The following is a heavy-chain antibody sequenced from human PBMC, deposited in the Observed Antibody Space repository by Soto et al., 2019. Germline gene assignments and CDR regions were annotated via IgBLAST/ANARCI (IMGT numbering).Heavy chain of an antibody. V-gene: IGHV3-23*01. D-gene: IGHD3-22*01. CDR1: GFTFSSYA. Sequence: HPGGSLRLSCAASGFTFSSYAMSWVRQAPGKGLEWVSAISGSGGSTYYADSVKGRFTISRDNSKNTLYLQMNSLRAEDTAVYYCAKDRYYYDSSGYYSELIDYWGQGTLVTVS. CDR2: ISGSGGST. J-gene: IGHJ4*02. CDR3: AKDRYYYDSSGYYSELIDY.